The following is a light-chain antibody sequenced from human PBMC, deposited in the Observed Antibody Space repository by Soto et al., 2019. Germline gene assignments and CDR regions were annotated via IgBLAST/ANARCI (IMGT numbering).Light chain of an antibody. CDR1: QRVSSH. CDR3: HQYNTWPWT. J-gene: IGKJ1*01. Sequence: ETVMTQSPVTLSVSPGDTATLSCRASQRVSSHLAWYQQKPGQAPRLLIYAASTRATGIPVRFSGSGSETEFTLTIRSLQSEDSALYYCHQYNTWPWTFGQGTKV. CDR2: AAS. V-gene: IGKV3-15*01.